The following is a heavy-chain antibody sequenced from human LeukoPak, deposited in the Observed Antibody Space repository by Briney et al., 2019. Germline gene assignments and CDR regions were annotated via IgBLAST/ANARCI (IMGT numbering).Heavy chain of an antibody. CDR1: GGSFSGYY. J-gene: IGHJ4*02. V-gene: IGHV4-34*01. D-gene: IGHD5-12*01. CDR2: INHSGST. CDR3: ASGYSGYDSWY. Sequence: AETLSLTCAVYGGSFSGYYWSWIRQPPGKGLEWIGEINHSGSTNYNPSLKSRVTISVDTSKNQFSLKLSSVTAADTAVYYCASGYSGYDSWYWGQGTLVTVSS.